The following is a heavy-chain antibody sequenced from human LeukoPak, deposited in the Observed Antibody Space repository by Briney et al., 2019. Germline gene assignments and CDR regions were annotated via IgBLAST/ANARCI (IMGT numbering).Heavy chain of an antibody. CDR3: ARSGSSGYYPTFFY. CDR2: INHSGST. Sequence: PSETLSLTCAVSGGSFSGYYWSLIRQPPGKGLEWIGEINHSGSTNYNPSLKSRVTISVDTSKNQFSLKLSSVTAADTAVYYCARSGSSGYYPTFFYWGQGTLVTVSS. CDR1: GGSFSGYY. J-gene: IGHJ4*02. D-gene: IGHD3-22*01. V-gene: IGHV4-34*01.